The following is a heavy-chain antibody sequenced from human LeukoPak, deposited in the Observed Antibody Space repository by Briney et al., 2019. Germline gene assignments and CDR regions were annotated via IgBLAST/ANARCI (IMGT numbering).Heavy chain of an antibody. CDR3: AKADGNYYDSSGLPSDY. D-gene: IGHD3-22*01. J-gene: IGHJ4*02. V-gene: IGHV3-23*01. CDR2: ISGSGGST. CDR1: GFTFSSYA. Sequence: GGSLRLFCAASGFTFSSYAMSWVRQAPGKGLEWVSAISGSGGSTYYADSAKGRFTISRDNSKNTLYLQMNSLRAEDTAVYYCAKADGNYYDSSGLPSDYWGQGTLVTVSS.